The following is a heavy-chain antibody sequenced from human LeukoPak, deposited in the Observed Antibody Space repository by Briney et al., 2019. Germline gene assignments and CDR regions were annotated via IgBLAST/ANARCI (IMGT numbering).Heavy chain of an antibody. CDR2: IYYSGSP. Sequence: SETLSLTCTVSGGSFRRYYGTWLRQPPGEGRVWIGYIYYSGSPNYHRSLKSRVPISVDTSKDQFSLRLSSVTAADTAVYYCARLSSGWYIKYWGQGTLVTVSS. CDR1: GGSFRRYY. CDR3: ARLSSGWYIKY. J-gene: IGHJ4*02. D-gene: IGHD6-19*01. V-gene: IGHV4-59*08.